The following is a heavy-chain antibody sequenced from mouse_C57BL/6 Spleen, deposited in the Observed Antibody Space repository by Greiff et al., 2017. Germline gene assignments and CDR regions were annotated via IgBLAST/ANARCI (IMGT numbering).Heavy chain of an antibody. J-gene: IGHJ4*01. D-gene: IGHD1-1*01. V-gene: IGHV1-22*01. Sequence: EVQLQQSGPELVKPGASVKMSCKASGYTFTDYNMHWVKQSNGKSLEWIGYINPNNGGTSYNQKFKGKATLTVNKSCSTAYMELRSLTSEDSAVYYCARHYYGSGDYWGQGTSVTVSS. CDR1: GYTFTDYN. CDR2: INPNNGGT. CDR3: ARHYYGSGDY.